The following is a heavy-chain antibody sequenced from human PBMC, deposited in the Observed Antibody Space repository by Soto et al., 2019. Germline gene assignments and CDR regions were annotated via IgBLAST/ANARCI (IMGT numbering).Heavy chain of an antibody. CDR2: IRSKAYGETT. D-gene: IGHD2-2*01. CDR3: TRALRYCTSTSCHFAFDI. CDR1: GFTFGDYA. Sequence: GGSLRLSCTASGFTFGDYAMSWFRQAPGKGLEWGGLIRSKAYGETTEYAASVKGRFTISRDDSKSIAYLQMNSLKTDDTAVYYCTRALRYCTSTSCHFAFDIWGPGTMVTVSS. J-gene: IGHJ3*02. V-gene: IGHV3-49*03.